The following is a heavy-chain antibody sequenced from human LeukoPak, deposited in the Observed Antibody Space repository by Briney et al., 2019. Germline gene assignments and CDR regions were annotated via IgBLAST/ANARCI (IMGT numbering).Heavy chain of an antibody. CDR3: ARAKGNSWYPYYFDY. D-gene: IGHD6-13*01. V-gene: IGHV4-61*01. CDR2: IYYSGST. CDR1: GGSVSSGSYY. Sequence: SETLSLTCTVSGGSVSSGSYYWSWLRQPPGKGLEWIGYIYYSGSTNYNPSLKSRVTISVDTSKNQFSLKLSSVAAADTAVYYCARAKGNSWYPYYFDYWGQRTLVTVSS. J-gene: IGHJ4*02.